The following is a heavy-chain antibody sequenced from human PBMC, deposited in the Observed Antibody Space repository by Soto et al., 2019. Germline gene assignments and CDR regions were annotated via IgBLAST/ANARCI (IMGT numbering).Heavy chain of an antibody. V-gene: IGHV3-11*06. CDR1: GFTFSDYY. CDR3: ARRTQWLDAGGGWAFDI. D-gene: IGHD6-19*01. J-gene: IGHJ3*02. CDR2: ISSSSSYT. Sequence: PGGSLRLSCAASGFTFSDYYMSWIRQAPGKGLEWVSYISSSSSYTNYADSVKGRFTISRDNAKNSLYLQMNSLRAEDTAVYYCARRTQWLDAGGGWAFDIWGQGTMVTVSS.